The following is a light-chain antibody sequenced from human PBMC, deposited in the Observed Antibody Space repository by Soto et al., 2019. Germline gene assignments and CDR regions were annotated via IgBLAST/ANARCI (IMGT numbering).Light chain of an antibody. V-gene: IGLV2-18*02. CDR2: EVS. CDR1: SSDVGSYNR. J-gene: IGLJ1*01. CDR3: SSYTSSSTFVYV. Sequence: QSALTQPPSVSGSPGQSVTISCTGTSSDVGSYNRVSWYQQPPGTAPKLMIYEVSNRPSGVPDRFSGSKSGNTASLTISGLQAEDEADYYCSSYTSSSTFVYVFGTGTKLTVL.